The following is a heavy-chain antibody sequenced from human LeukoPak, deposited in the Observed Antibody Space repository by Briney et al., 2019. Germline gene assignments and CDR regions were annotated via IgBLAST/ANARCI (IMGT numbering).Heavy chain of an antibody. CDR2: IYYRGST. D-gene: IGHD3-10*01. J-gene: IGHJ4*02. Sequence: SETLSLTCTVSGDSISSSYYYWGWIRQPPGKGLEWIGSIYYRGSTYYNPSLKSRVTISVDTSKNQFSLKLSSVTAADTAVYYCARDVHYGSGSYYNYPGYWGQGTLVTVSS. V-gene: IGHV4-39*07. CDR3: ARDVHYGSGSYYNYPGY. CDR1: GDSISSSYYY.